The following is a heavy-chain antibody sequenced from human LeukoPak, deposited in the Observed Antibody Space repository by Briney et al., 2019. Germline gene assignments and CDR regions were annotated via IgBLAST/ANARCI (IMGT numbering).Heavy chain of an antibody. Sequence: GGSLRLSCAASGFTVSNNYMSWVRQAPGKGLEWVSIIDTGVNTYYADSVKGRFTISRDNSKNTLYLQMNSLRAEDTAVYYRARDLNYWGQGTLVTVSS. CDR2: IDTGVNT. V-gene: IGHV3-53*01. CDR1: GFTVSNNY. J-gene: IGHJ4*02. CDR3: ARDLNY.